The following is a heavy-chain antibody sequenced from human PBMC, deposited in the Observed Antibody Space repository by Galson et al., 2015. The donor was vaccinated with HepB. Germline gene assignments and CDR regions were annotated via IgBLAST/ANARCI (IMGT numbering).Heavy chain of an antibody. CDR1: GFSLNTNGVG. D-gene: IGHD1-26*01. J-gene: IGHJ4*02. V-gene: IGHV2-5*01. CDR2: IYWNDNK. CDR3: AHRGVGATYFDY. Sequence: PALVKPTQTLTLSCFISGFSLNTNGVGVGWIRQPPGKALEWLAAIYWNDNKRYSPSLRTRLSITKDASKNLVVMIMTDLDPADTATYFCAHRGVGATYFDYWGQGILVTVSS.